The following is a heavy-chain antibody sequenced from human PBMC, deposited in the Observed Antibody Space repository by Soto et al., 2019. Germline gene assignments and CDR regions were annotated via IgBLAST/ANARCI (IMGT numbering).Heavy chain of an antibody. V-gene: IGHV4-30-2*01. CDR3: ASSHSGAHITAAVH. CDR2: VYHSGST. J-gene: IGHJ4*02. D-gene: IGHD6-13*01. CDR1: GGSIGRSGYS. Sequence: SETLSLTCAVSGGSIGRSGYSWSGIRQPPGKGLEWVGYVYHSGSTYYNPSLKSRVTISVDRSKNQFSLKLSSVTAADTAVYYCASSHSGAHITAAVHWGQGTLVTVSS.